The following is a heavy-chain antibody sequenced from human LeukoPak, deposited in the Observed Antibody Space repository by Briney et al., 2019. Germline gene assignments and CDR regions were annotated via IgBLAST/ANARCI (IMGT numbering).Heavy chain of an antibody. J-gene: IGHJ6*02. D-gene: IGHD1-1*01. Sequence: ASVKVSCRASGYPFTSYEINWVRQATGQGLEWMGWINPNTHTTDYEAKFQGRVAMTMNMSTSTVYMELSGLTSEDTAVYYCARSDNTHWYFYYGLDVWGQGTTVTASS. CDR1: GYPFTSYE. V-gene: IGHV1-8*01. CDR3: ARSDNTHWYFYYGLDV. CDR2: INPNTHTT.